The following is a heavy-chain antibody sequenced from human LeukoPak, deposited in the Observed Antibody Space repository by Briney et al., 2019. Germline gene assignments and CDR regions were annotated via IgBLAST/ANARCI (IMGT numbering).Heavy chain of an antibody. D-gene: IGHD2-15*01. CDR3: ARDTVIVATTGYCSGGSCYYYGMDV. Sequence: SQTLSLTCTVSGGSISSGSYYWSWIRQPAGKGLEWIGRIYTSGSTNYNPFLKSRVTVSVDTSKNQFSLKLSSVTAADTAVYYCARDTVIVATTGYCSGGSCYYYGMDVWGQGTTVTVSS. CDR2: IYTSGST. J-gene: IGHJ6*02. V-gene: IGHV4-61*02. CDR1: GGSISSGSYY.